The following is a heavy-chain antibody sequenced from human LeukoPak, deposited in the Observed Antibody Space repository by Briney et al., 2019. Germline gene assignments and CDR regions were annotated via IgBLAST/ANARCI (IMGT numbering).Heavy chain of an antibody. V-gene: IGHV1-2*02. Sequence: ASVKVSCKASGYTFPGYYMHWVRQAPRQGLEGMGWINPISGGTDYAQKFQGRVTMTRDTSISTAYMELSRLRSDDTAVYYCARDTYIVVVPAAMLSTAFDAWGQGTLVTVSS. CDR2: INPISGGT. D-gene: IGHD2-2*01. CDR3: ARDTYIVVVPAAMLSTAFDA. J-gene: IGHJ5*02. CDR1: GYTFPGYY.